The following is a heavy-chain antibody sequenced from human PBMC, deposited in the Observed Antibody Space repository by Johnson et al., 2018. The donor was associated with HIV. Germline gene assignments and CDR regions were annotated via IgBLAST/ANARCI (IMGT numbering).Heavy chain of an antibody. CDR2: INWNGGST. Sequence: VQLVESGGGLIQPGGSLRLSCAASGFTFDDYGMSWVRQAPGKGLEWVSVINWNGGSTGYADSVKGRFTISRDNSKNTLYLQMNSLRAEDTAVYYCAKDSNYGGNSDAFDIWGQGTMVTVSS. J-gene: IGHJ3*02. V-gene: IGHV3-20*04. CDR3: AKDSNYGGNSDAFDI. CDR1: GFTFDDYG. D-gene: IGHD4-23*01.